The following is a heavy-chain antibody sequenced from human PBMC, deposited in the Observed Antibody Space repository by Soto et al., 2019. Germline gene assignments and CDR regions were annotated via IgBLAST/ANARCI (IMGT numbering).Heavy chain of an antibody. J-gene: IGHJ5*02. D-gene: IGHD3-22*01. CDR1: GFTFNSYW. CDR3: LPTNYYDTSGTT. CDR2: INSDGSST. Sequence: GGSLRLSCAASGFTFNSYWIHWVRQAPGKGLVWVSRINSDGSSTSYADPVKGRFTISRDNAKNTQYLQMNSLRAEDTAAYYCLPTNYYDTSGTTWGQGTLVTVSS. V-gene: IGHV3-74*01.